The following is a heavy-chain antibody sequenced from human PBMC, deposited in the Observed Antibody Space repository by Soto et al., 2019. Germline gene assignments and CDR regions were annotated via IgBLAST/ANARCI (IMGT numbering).Heavy chain of an antibody. CDR3: ARDPASIAEDAFDI. Sequence: SVKVSCKASGGTFSSYAISWVRQAPGQRLEWMGGINAGNGKTKYAQKFQGRVTITRDTSASTAYMELSSLRSEDTAVYYCARDPASIAEDAFDIWGQGTMVTVSS. CDR1: GGTFSSYA. J-gene: IGHJ3*02. CDR2: INAGNGKT. V-gene: IGHV1-69*10. D-gene: IGHD6-6*01.